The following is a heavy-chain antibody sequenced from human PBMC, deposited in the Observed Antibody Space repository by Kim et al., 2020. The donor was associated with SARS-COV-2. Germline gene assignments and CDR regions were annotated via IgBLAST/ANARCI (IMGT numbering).Heavy chain of an antibody. CDR3: ATQQLYIIRSPFDS. J-gene: IGHJ5*01. Sequence: SETLSLTCTVSSGSISSSSYYWGWIRQPPGKGLEWIGSIHNSGITYYNPSLRSRVTISVDTSKNQFSLKLNSVTAADTAVYYCATQQLYIIRSPFDSCGQGTLVTVSS. D-gene: IGHD3-3*01. V-gene: IGHV4-39*01. CDR2: IHNSGIT. CDR1: SGSISSSSYY.